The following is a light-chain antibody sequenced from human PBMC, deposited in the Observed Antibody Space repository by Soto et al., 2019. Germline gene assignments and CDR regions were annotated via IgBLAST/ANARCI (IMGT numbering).Light chain of an antibody. J-gene: IGKJ1*01. CDR1: QNIGRW. CDR2: DAS. CDR3: QQYNLHSPAT. V-gene: IGKV1-5*01. Sequence: DIQMTQSPSSLSASVGDRVTITCRASQNIGRWLAWYQQKPGKAPKLMIYDASTLISGVPSRFSGSVSGTEFTLTISSLQPDDFTTYYCQQYNLHSPATFGQGTMVEIK.